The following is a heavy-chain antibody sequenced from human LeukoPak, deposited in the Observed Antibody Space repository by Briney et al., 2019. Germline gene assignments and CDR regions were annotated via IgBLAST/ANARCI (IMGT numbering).Heavy chain of an antibody. CDR3: ARVRPQDGFDI. V-gene: IGHV4-34*01. J-gene: IGHJ3*02. CDR2: INHSGST. CDR1: GGSFSGYY. Sequence: SSETLSLTCAVYGGSFSGYYWSWIRQPPGKGLEWIGEINHSGSTNYNPSLKSRVTISVDTSKNQFSLKLSSVTAADTAVYYCARVRPQDGFDIWGQGTMVTVSS.